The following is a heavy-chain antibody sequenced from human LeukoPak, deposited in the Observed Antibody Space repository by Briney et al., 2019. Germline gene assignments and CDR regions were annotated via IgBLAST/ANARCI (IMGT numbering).Heavy chain of an antibody. J-gene: IGHJ6*03. CDR2: ITSSGTYI. D-gene: IGHD1-26*01. V-gene: IGHV3-21*01. CDR3: ARDPYSGNYGNYYYYYMDV. CDR1: GFTFSSYA. Sequence: GGSLRLSCAASGFTFSSYAMSWVRQAPGKALEWVSSITSSGTYIFYADSVKGRSTISRDNAKNSLYLQMNSLGPDDTAVYYCARDPYSGNYGNYYYYYMDVWGKGTTVTISS.